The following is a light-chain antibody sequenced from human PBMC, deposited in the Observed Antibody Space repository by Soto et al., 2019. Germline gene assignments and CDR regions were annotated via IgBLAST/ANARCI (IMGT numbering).Light chain of an antibody. J-gene: IGKJ4*01. V-gene: IGKV1-39*01. Sequence: DIQMTQSPTSLSASVGDRVTITCRASQDINSYLNWYQHKPGKSPKLLIYAASSLQSGVPSRFSGSESGTEFTLTINSLQPDDSLIYYCQQTSTTRALTFGGGTKVDIK. CDR2: AAS. CDR3: QQTSTTRALT. CDR1: QDINSY.